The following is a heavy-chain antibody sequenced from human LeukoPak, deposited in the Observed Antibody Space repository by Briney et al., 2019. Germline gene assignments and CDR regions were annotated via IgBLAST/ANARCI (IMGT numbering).Heavy chain of an antibody. V-gene: IGHV4-59*08. J-gene: IGHJ4*02. CDR2: IYYSGST. CDR3: AGHFDY. Sequence: SETLSLACTVSGGSISSYYWSWIRQPPGKGLEWIGYIYYSGSTNYNPSLKSRVTISVDTSKNQFSLKLSSVTAADTAVYYCAGHFDYWGQGTLVTVSS. CDR1: GGSISSYY.